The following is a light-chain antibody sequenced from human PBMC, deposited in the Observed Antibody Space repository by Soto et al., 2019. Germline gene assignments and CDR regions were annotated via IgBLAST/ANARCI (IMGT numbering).Light chain of an antibody. CDR3: CSCAGGYSQVV. CDR2: DVS. J-gene: IGLJ2*01. Sequence: QSALTQPRSVSGSPGQSVTISCTGTSSDVGGYNYVSWYQQHPGKAPKLMIYDVSKRPSGVPDRFSGSKSGNTACLTISGLQAEDEADYYCCSCAGGYSQVVFGGGTKLTVL. V-gene: IGLV2-11*01. CDR1: SSDVGGYNY.